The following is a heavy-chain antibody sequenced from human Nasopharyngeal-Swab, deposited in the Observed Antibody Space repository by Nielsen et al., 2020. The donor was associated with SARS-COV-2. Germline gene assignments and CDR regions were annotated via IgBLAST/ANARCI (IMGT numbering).Heavy chain of an antibody. CDR3: ARGFLDDAFDI. V-gene: IGHV3-23*03. CDR2: IYSGGSST. J-gene: IGHJ3*02. D-gene: IGHD3/OR15-3a*01. Sequence: WIPQPPGKGLEWVSVIYSGGSSTYYADSVKGRFTISRDNSKNTLYLQMNSLRAEDTAVYYCARGFLDDAFDIWGQGTMVTVSS.